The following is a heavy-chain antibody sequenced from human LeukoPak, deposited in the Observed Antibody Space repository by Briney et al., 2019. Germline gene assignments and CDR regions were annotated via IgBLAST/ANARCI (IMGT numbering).Heavy chain of an antibody. CDR3: AELGITMIGGV. D-gene: IGHD3-10*02. J-gene: IGHJ6*04. CDR2: ISSSGSTI. V-gene: IGHV3-48*03. Sequence: GGSLRLSCAASGFTFSSYEMNWGRQAPGKGLERVSYISSSGSTIYYADYVKGRFTISRDNDKNSLCLQINSLRAEDTAVYYCAELGITMIGGVWGKGTTVTISS. CDR1: GFTFSSYE.